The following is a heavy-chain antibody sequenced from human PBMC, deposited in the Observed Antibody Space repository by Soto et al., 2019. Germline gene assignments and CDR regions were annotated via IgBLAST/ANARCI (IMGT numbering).Heavy chain of an antibody. CDR1: GGSISSGGYY. CDR2: ISYSGST. CDR3: ARAPRGITMIGVDWFDP. D-gene: IGHD3-22*01. Sequence: QVQLQESGPGLVKPSQTLSLTCTVSGGSISSGGYYWSWIRQHPGKGLEWIGYISYSGSTYYNPSLKSRVTKSVDTSKNQYSLKLSSVTAADTAVYYGARAPRGITMIGVDWFDPWGQGTLVTVSS. J-gene: IGHJ5*02. V-gene: IGHV4-31*03.